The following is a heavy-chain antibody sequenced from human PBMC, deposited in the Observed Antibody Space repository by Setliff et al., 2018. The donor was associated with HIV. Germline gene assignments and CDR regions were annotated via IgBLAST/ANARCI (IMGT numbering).Heavy chain of an antibody. CDR3: ARDSRDIVVVIAPEPEPYYYYGMDV. J-gene: IGHJ6*04. D-gene: IGHD2-15*01. CDR1: GYTFTIYD. Sequence: GASVKVSCKASGYTFTIYDINWVRQATGQGLEWMGWMNPNSGNTGYAQKFQGRVTMTRNTSISTAYMELSSLRSEDTAVYYCARDSRDIVVVIAPEPEPYYYYGMDVWGEGTTVTISS. CDR2: MNPNSGNT. V-gene: IGHV1-8*02.